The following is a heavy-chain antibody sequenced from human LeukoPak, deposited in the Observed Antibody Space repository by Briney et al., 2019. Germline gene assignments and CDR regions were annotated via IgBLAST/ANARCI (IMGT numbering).Heavy chain of an antibody. CDR2: IYYSGGT. Sequence: PSETLSLTCTVSGGSISNGGSYWSWIRQLPGKGLEWIGYIYYSGGTHYNPSLKSRVTMSVDTSKIQFSLKLSSVTAADTAVYYCARTYYYDSSGKGFDYWGQGTVVSVSS. CDR1: GGSISNGGSY. J-gene: IGHJ4*02. V-gene: IGHV4-31*03. CDR3: ARTYYYDSSGKGFDY. D-gene: IGHD3-22*01.